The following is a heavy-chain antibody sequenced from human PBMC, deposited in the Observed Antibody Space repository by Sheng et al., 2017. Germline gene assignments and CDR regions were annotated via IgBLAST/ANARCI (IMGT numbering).Heavy chain of an antibody. Sequence: EVQLVESGGGLVQPGGTLRLSCAASGFTFGTYGMSWVRQAPGKGLEWVSAISGSGGYTYYADSVKGRFTISRDNSKNTLYLQMNSLSAEDTAVYFCAKDGYNFYYQYYMDVWGKGTTVTVSS. CDR1: GFTFGTYG. V-gene: IGHV3-23*04. J-gene: IGHJ6*03. D-gene: IGHD1-1*01. CDR3: AKDGYNFYYQYYMDV. CDR2: ISGSGGYT.